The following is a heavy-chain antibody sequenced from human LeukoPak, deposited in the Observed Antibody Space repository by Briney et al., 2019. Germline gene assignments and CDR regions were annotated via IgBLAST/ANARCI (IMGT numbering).Heavy chain of an antibody. CDR2: IYPSDSDT. Sequence: GESLKISCKASGYTFTNYWIGWVRQMPGKGLEWMGIIYPSDSDTRYSPSFQGQVTISADKSISTVYLQWSSLKASDAAMYYCAIRYSGSYNDYWGQGTLVTVSS. J-gene: IGHJ4*02. D-gene: IGHD1-26*01. CDR1: GYTFTNYW. CDR3: AIRYSGSYNDY. V-gene: IGHV5-51*01.